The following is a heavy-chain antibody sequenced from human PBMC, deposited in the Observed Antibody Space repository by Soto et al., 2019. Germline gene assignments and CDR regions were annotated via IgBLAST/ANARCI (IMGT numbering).Heavy chain of an antibody. CDR1: GFNFQNYD. CDR3: EYSSGWMDAFDI. Sequence: EGSLRLSCAGSGFNFQNYDMSWVRQAPGKGLEWVSGISRGGDDTYYADSVKGRFIISRDNSKNTLYLQIHSLRAEDTALFYCEYSSGWMDAFDIWGQGTMVTVSS. D-gene: IGHD6-19*01. V-gene: IGHV3-23*01. J-gene: IGHJ3*02. CDR2: ISRGGDDT.